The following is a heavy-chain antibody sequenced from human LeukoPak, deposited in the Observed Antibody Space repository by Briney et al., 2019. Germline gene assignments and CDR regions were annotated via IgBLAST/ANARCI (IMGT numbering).Heavy chain of an antibody. Sequence: SETLSLTCTVSGGSISHYYWSWIRQSPGKGLEWIAYINYSGDTNYNPSLKSRVTISVDTSKNQFSLKLSSVTAADTAVYYCARGRYQLSPWGQGTLVAVSS. D-gene: IGHD2-2*01. CDR1: GGSISHYY. J-gene: IGHJ5*02. CDR2: INYSGDT. V-gene: IGHV4-59*08. CDR3: ARGRYQLSP.